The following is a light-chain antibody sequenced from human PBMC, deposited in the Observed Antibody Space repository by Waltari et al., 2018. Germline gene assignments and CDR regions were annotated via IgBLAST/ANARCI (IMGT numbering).Light chain of an antibody. CDR1: LSNIGNNS. J-gene: IGLJ2*01. V-gene: IGLV1-47*01. Sequence: QSVLTQPPSASGTPGQRVTISCSGSLSNIGNNSVYWYQQLPGTAPKLLIYRNDQRPSGVPDRFSGSKSGTSASLAISGLRSEDEADYHCAAWDGSLSGVVFGGGTKLTVL. CDR2: RND. CDR3: AAWDGSLSGVV.